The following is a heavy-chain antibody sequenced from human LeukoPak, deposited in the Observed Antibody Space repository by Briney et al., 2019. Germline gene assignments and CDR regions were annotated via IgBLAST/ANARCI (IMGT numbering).Heavy chain of an antibody. CDR3: AKEGDSSGTDYFDY. CDR1: GFTFSSYG. J-gene: IGHJ4*02. D-gene: IGHD3-22*01. Sequence: GGSLRLSCAASGFTFSSYGMHWVRQAPGKGLEWVAVISYDGSNKYYADSVKGRFTISRDNSKNTLYLQMNSLRAEDTAAYYCAKEGDSSGTDYFDYWGQGTLVTVSS. V-gene: IGHV3-30*18. CDR2: ISYDGSNK.